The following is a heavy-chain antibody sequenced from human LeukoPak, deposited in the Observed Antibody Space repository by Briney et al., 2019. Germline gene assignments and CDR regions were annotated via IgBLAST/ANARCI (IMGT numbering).Heavy chain of an antibody. Sequence: GGSLRLSCAASGFTFSSYWMTWIRQAPGKALEWVANIKQDGSEKYYVDSVKGRFTISRDNAKNSLYLQMNSLRAEDTAVYYCARDTGGGYSCYDCWGQGTLVTVSS. CDR3: ARDTGGGYSCYDC. V-gene: IGHV3-7*01. CDR1: GFTFSSYW. CDR2: IKQDGSEK. J-gene: IGHJ4*02. D-gene: IGHD5-18*01.